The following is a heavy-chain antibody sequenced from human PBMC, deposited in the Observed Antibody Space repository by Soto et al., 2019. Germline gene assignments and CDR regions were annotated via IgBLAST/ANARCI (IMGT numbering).Heavy chain of an antibody. CDR1: GYTFTSYG. CDR2: ISAYNGNT. D-gene: IGHD5-12*01. J-gene: IGHJ4*02. Sequence: ASVKVSCKASGYTFTSYGISWVRQAPGQGLEWMGWISAYNGNTNYAQKLQGRVTMTTDTSTSTAYMELRSLRAEDTAVYYCARDRGYSGYDAEENFDYWGQGTLVTVSS. CDR3: ARDRGYSGYDAEENFDY. V-gene: IGHV1-18*01.